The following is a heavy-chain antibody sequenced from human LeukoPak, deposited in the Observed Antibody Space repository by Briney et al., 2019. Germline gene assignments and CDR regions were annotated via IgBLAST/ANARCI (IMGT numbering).Heavy chain of an antibody. CDR1: GSSISGYY. V-gene: IGHV4-4*09. J-gene: IGHJ5*02. D-gene: IGHD7-27*01. CDR2: IFTSGTT. Sequence: SETLSLTCTVSGSSISGYYWSWIRQPPGKGLEWIGYIFTSGTTNYDPSLRGRLTMSVDTSKNQFSLNLSSVTAADTAVYYCARHGGWGNNWFDPWGQGTLVTVSS. CDR3: ARHGGWGNNWFDP.